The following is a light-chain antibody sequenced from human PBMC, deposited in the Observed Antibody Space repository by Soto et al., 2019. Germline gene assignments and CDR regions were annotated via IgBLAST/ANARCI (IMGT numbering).Light chain of an antibody. CDR2: EVT. V-gene: IGLV2-14*03. J-gene: IGLJ1*01. CDR3: VSYTTSSTLV. CDR1: SSDVGGYNY. Sequence: QSALTQPPSASGSPGQSVTISCTGTSSDVGGYNYVAWYQQHPGKAPKLMIYEVTSRPSGVSNRFSGSKSGNTASLTISGLLAEDEADYYCVSYTTSSTLVFGTGTKVTVL.